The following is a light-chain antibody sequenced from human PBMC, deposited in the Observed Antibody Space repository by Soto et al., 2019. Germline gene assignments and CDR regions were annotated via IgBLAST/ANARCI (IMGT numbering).Light chain of an antibody. J-gene: IGLJ2*01. CDR2: DVT. Sequence: QSALTQPRSVSGSPGQSVTISCTGTSSDVGGYNYVSWYQQHPGKAPKLMIYDVTKRPSGVPDRFSGSKSGNTASLTVSGLQAEDEAVYYCSSYAGSNNYVLFGGGTKLTVL. CDR3: SSYAGSNNYVL. V-gene: IGLV2-11*01. CDR1: SSDVGGYNY.